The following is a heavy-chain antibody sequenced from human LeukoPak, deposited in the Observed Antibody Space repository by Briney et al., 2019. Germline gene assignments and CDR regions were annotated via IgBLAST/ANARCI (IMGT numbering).Heavy chain of an antibody. Sequence: SVKVSCKASGYTFTSYAISWVRQAPGQGLEWMGRIIPILGIANYAQKFQGRVTITADKSTSTAYMELSSLRSEDTAVYYCARDYDSSGYPFDYWGQGTLVTVSS. CDR1: GYTFTSYA. CDR3: ARDYDSSGYPFDY. CDR2: IIPILGIA. V-gene: IGHV1-69*04. J-gene: IGHJ4*02. D-gene: IGHD3-22*01.